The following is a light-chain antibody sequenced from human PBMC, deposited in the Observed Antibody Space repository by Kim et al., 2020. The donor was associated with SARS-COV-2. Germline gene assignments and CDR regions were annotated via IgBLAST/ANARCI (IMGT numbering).Light chain of an antibody. V-gene: IGKV1-39*01. CDR2: AAS. J-gene: IGKJ3*01. Sequence: DIQMTQSPSSLSASVGDRVNITCRTSQSISSDLKWYHQKPGRTPKLLIYAASTLQGGVPSRFSGSGSETDFTLTISSLQPEDFATYFCQQSYITPFTFGPGTKVDIK. CDR1: QSISSD. CDR3: QQSYITPFT.